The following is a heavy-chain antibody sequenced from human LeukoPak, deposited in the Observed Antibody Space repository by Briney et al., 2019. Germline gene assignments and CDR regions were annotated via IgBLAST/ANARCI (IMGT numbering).Heavy chain of an antibody. CDR2: ISSSSSTI. J-gene: IGHJ4*02. V-gene: IGHV3-48*04. Sequence: GGSLRLSCAASGFTFSSYSMNWVRQAPGKGLEWVSYISSSSSTIYYADSVKGRFTISRDNAKNSLYLQMNSLRAEDTAVYYCARAWGYSYFDYWGQGTLVTVSS. CDR3: ARAWGYSYFDY. D-gene: IGHD5-24*01. CDR1: GFTFSSYS.